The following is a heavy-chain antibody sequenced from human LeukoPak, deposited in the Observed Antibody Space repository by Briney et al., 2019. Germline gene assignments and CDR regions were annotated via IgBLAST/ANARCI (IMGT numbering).Heavy chain of an antibody. CDR1: GFSFNNFA. CDR3: VKGRSWRKFDQ. V-gene: IGHV3-23*01. D-gene: IGHD2-15*01. Sequence: PGGSLRLSCAASGFSFNNFALTWVRQAPGKGLQWVSTISGNTLTISYADSVKGRFTVSRDNSKNVLFLQMDSLRADDTAVYYCVKGRSWRKFDQWGQGTLVIVSS. J-gene: IGHJ4*02. CDR2: ISGNTLTI.